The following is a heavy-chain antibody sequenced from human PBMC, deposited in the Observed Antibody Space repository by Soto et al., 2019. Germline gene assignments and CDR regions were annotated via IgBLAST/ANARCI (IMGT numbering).Heavy chain of an antibody. J-gene: IGHJ4*02. CDR2: IYHSEST. V-gene: IGHV4-4*02. Sequence: SDTPSINCAVSGGCISSSNRWPGFRDPPARDLEWIGKIYHSESTNYNPSLKSRVTISVDKSKNQFSLKLSSVTAADTAVYYCARSRGDYGDYFDYWGQGTLVTVSS. D-gene: IGHD4-17*01. CDR1: GGCISSSNR. CDR3: ARSRGDYGDYFDY.